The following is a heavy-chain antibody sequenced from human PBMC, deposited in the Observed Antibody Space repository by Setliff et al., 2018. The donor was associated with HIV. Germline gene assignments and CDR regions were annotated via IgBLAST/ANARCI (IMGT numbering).Heavy chain of an antibody. Sequence: SVKVSCKASGYTFTSYAMHWVRQAPGQGLEWMGGIIPIFGPTNYAQKFQGRLTITADESTSTAYMELSSLRSEDTAVYYCVGLGYSFSYRWWFDPWGQGTLVTVSS. J-gene: IGHJ5*02. V-gene: IGHV1-69*13. CDR1: GYTFTSYA. D-gene: IGHD5-18*01. CDR3: VGLGYSFSYRWWFDP. CDR2: IIPIFGPT.